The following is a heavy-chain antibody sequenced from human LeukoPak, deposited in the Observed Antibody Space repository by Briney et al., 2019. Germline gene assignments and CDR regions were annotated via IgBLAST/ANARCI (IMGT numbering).Heavy chain of an antibody. V-gene: IGHV1-46*01. J-gene: IGHJ4*02. CDR3: ARDDGYDSSGYYYGYFEY. D-gene: IGHD3-22*01. CDR1: GYTFTGYY. Sequence: ASVKVSCKASGYTFTGYYLHWVRQAPGQGLEWMGIINPSGGNTSYAQKFQGRVTMTRDTSTSTVYMELSSLRSEDTAVYYCARDDGYDSSGYYYGYFEYWGQGTLVTVSS. CDR2: INPSGGNT.